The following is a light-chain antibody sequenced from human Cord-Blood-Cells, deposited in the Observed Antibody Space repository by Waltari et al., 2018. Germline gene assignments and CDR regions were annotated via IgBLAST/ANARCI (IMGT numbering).Light chain of an antibody. V-gene: IGLV1-47*01. Sequence: QSVLTQPPSASGTHGQRVTIPCSGSCSNIGSNYVYWYQQLPGSAPKLLIYRNKPRPSGVPDRFSGSNSGTSASLAISGLRSEDEADYYCAAWDASLSGYVFGTGTKVTVL. CDR1: CSNIGSNY. CDR3: AAWDASLSGYV. CDR2: RNK. J-gene: IGLJ1*01.